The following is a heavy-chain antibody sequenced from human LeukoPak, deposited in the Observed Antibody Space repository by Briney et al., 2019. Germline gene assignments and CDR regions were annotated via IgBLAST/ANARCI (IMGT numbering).Heavy chain of an antibody. CDR3: ARGQDYGDYVDY. D-gene: IGHD4-17*01. CDR1: GGSISSYY. J-gene: IGHJ4*02. Sequence: PSETLSLTCTVSGGSISSYYWSWIRQPPGKGLEWIGYIYYSGSTNYNPSLKSRVTISVDTSKNQFSLKLSSVTAAVTAVYYCARGQDYGDYVDYWGQGTLVTVSS. CDR2: IYYSGST. V-gene: IGHV4-59*01.